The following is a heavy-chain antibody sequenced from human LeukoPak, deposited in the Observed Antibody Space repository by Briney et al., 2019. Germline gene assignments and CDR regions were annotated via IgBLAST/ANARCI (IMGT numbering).Heavy chain of an antibody. CDR3: ARASGYSGSTRGAFDI. J-gene: IGHJ3*02. D-gene: IGHD1-26*01. CDR1: GFTVSSNY. V-gene: IGHV3-53*01. Sequence: GGSLRLSCAASGFTVSSNYMSWVRQAPGKGLEWVSVIYSGGSTYYADSVKGRFTISRDNSKNTLYLQMNSLRAEDTDVYYCARASGYSGSTRGAFDIWGQGTMVTVSS. CDR2: IYSGGST.